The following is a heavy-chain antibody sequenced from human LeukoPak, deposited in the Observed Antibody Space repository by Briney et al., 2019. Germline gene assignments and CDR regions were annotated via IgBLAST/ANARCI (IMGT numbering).Heavy chain of an antibody. V-gene: IGHV3-7*01. D-gene: IGHD6-19*01. Sequence: GGSLLLSCAASGFTFSSYWMSWVRQAPGKGPEWVANIKQDGSEKYYVDSVKGRFTISRDNAKNSLYLQMNSLRAEDTAVYYCARDSSSGWPFDYWGQGTLVTVSS. J-gene: IGHJ4*02. CDR1: GFTFSSYW. CDR3: ARDSSSGWPFDY. CDR2: IKQDGSEK.